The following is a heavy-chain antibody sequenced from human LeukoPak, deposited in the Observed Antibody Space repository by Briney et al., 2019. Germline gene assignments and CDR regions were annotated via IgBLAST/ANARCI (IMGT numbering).Heavy chain of an antibody. J-gene: IGHJ3*01. CDR2: IKQDGSEK. V-gene: IGHV3-7*02. Sequence: GGSLRLSCAASGFTFSSYRMTWVRQAPGKGLEWVANIKQDGSEKSYVDSVKGRLTTSRDNAKNSLYLQMNSLRAEDTAVYYCARGHSGSYQRNDAFDLWGQGTMVTVSS. CDR1: GFTFSSYR. CDR3: ARGHSGSYQRNDAFDL. D-gene: IGHD1-26*01.